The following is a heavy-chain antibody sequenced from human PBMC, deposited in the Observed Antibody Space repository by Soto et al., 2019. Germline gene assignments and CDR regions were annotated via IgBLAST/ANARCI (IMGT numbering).Heavy chain of an antibody. Sequence: AASVNVSYTASGYTFTSYDINWVRQATGQGLEWMGWMNPNSGNTGYAQKFQGRVTMTRNNSISTAYMELSRLRSEDTAVYYCARSREYDSCSPSSTWGQGTLGTV. J-gene: IGHJ5*02. CDR1: GYTFTSYD. V-gene: IGHV1-8*01. CDR3: ARSREYDSCSPSST. D-gene: IGHD3-22*01. CDR2: MNPNSGNT.